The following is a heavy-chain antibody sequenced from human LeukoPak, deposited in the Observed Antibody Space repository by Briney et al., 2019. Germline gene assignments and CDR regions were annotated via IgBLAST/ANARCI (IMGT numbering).Heavy chain of an antibody. V-gene: IGHV3-30*03. Sequence: GGSLRLSCAASGFTFSSYGMHWVRQAPGKGLEWVAVIPYDGSNKYYADSVKGRFTISRDNSKNTLYLQMNSLRAEDTAVYYCARVRGRYYFDYWGQGTLVTVSS. D-gene: IGHD5-12*01. CDR3: ARVRGRYYFDY. J-gene: IGHJ4*02. CDR1: GFTFSSYG. CDR2: IPYDGSNK.